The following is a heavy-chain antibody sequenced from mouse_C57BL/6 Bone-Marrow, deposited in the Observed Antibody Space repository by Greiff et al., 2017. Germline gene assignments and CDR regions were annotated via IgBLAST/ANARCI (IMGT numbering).Heavy chain of an antibody. CDR2: ISDGGSYT. Sequence: EVKLVESGGGLVKPGGSLKLSCAASGFTFSSYAMSWVRQTPEKRLEWVATISDGGSYTYYPDNVKGRFTISRDNAKKNLYLQMSHLKSEDTAMYYCARDRGLGGYWGQGTTLTVSS. D-gene: IGHD3-3*01. CDR3: ARDRGLGGY. CDR1: GFTFSSYA. V-gene: IGHV5-4*01. J-gene: IGHJ2*01.